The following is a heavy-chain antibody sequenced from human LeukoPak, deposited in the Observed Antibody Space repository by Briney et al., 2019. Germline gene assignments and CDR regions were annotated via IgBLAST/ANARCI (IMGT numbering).Heavy chain of an antibody. CDR2: IYYSGST. J-gene: IGHJ4*02. Sequence: SETLSLTCTVSGGSISSYYWSWIRQPPGKGLEWIGYIYYSGSTNYTPSLKSRVTISVDTSKNQFSLRLNSVTAADTAVYYCVRSVSSWANFDYWGQGTLVTVSS. CDR3: VRSVSSWANFDY. CDR1: GGSISSYY. D-gene: IGHD6-13*01. V-gene: IGHV4-59*01.